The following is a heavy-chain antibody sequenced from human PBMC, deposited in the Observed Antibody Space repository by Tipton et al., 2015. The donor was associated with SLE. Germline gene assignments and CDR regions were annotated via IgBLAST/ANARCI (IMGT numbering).Heavy chain of an antibody. Sequence: TLSLTCAVSGYSISSGYYWGWIRQPPRKGLEWIGSIYHSGSTYYNPSLKSRVTISVDTSKNQLSLKLSSVTAADTAVYYCARVYSSGWCAHWGQGTLVTVSS. CDR3: ARVYSSGWCAH. V-gene: IGHV4-38-2*01. D-gene: IGHD6-19*01. CDR2: IYHSGST. CDR1: GYSISSGYY. J-gene: IGHJ4*02.